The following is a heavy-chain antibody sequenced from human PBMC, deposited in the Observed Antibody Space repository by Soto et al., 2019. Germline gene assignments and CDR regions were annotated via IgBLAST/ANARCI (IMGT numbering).Heavy chain of an antibody. CDR1: GFTFSSYS. J-gene: IGHJ4*02. V-gene: IGHV3-23*04. Sequence: LQVVESGGGLVQPGGSLRLSCAASGFTFSSYSMSWVRQAPGKGLEWVSTIGTSASTYYGDSVRGRFTISRDNSRNTLYLQMNSLRAEDTAVYYCADLSRYCTSSNCDWGQGTLVTVSS. CDR3: ADLSRYCTSSNCD. D-gene: IGHD2-2*01. CDR2: IGTSAST.